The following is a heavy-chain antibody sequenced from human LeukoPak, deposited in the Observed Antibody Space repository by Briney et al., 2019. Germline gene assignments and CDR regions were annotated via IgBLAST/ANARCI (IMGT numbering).Heavy chain of an antibody. D-gene: IGHD4-17*01. CDR2: LYPDESNA. CDR3: AGGHDYGDYVNAFHL. J-gene: IGHJ3*01. V-gene: IGHV5-51*01. Sequence: GESLKISCKASGFRFIGYCIGWVRQVPGKGLEWMGILYPDESNAIYSPSFQGQVTMSVDKSIDTAYLQWSSLKASDTAMYYCAGGHDYGDYVNAFHLWGQGTMVSVSS. CDR1: GFRFIGYC.